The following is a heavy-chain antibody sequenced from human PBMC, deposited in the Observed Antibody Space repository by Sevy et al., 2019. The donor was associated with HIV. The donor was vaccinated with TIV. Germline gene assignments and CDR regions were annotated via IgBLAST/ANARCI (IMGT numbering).Heavy chain of an antibody. CDR1: GFTFGGSA. J-gene: IGHJ6*02. V-gene: IGHV3-73*01. CDR2: IRSKANNYAT. D-gene: IGHD2-21*02. Sequence: GGSLRLSCAASGFTFGGSAMHWVRQASGKGLEWVGRIRSKANNYATAHAASVKGRFTISRDDSKNTAYLQMNSLKTEDTAVYYCTRLGGTVVTPYYAMDVWGQGTTVTFSS. CDR3: TRLGGTVVTPYYAMDV.